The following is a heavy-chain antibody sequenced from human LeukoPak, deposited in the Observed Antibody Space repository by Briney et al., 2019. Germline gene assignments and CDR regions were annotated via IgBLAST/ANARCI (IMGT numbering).Heavy chain of an antibody. CDR3: APRYYYDSSSFLKY. V-gene: IGHV3-64*04. CDR2: ISSNGGST. Sequence: PGGSLRLSCAASGFTFSSYAMHWVRQAPGKGLEFVSVISSNGGSTYYADSVKGRFTISRDNSKNTLYLQMNSLRAEDTAVYYCAPRYYYDSSSFLKYWGQGTLVTVSS. J-gene: IGHJ4*02. D-gene: IGHD3-22*01. CDR1: GFTFSSYA.